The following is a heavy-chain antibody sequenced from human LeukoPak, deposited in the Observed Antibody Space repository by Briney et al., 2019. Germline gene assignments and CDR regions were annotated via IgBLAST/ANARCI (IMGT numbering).Heavy chain of an antibody. CDR1: GFTFSSYW. J-gene: IGHJ2*01. D-gene: IGHD3-9*01. V-gene: IGHV3-74*01. CDR3: ARPSFDWLLRNWYFDL. CDR2: INSDRSST. Sequence: GGSLRLSRAASGFTFSSYWMHWVRQAPGKGLVWVSRINSDRSSTSYADSVKGRFTISRDNAKNTLYLQMNSLRAEDTAVYYCARPSFDWLLRNWYFDLWGRGTLVTVSS.